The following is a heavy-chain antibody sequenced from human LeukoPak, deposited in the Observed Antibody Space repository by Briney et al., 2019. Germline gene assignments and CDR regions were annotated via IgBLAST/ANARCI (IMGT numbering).Heavy chain of an antibody. Sequence: SVKVSCKASGGTFSSYAISWVRQAPGQGLEWMGGIIPIFGTAKYAQRFQGRVTITADESTSTAYMELSSLRSEDTAVYYCARVSRFTNIVGATVYWGQGTLVTVSS. CDR2: IIPIFGTA. CDR1: GGTFSSYA. V-gene: IGHV1-69*13. J-gene: IGHJ4*02. D-gene: IGHD1-26*01. CDR3: ARVSRFTNIVGATVY.